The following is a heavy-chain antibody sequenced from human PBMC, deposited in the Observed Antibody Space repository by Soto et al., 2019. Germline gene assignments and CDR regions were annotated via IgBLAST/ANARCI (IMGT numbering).Heavy chain of an antibody. J-gene: IGHJ4*02. CDR1: GGSFSGYY. CDR2: INHSGST. V-gene: IGHV4-34*01. D-gene: IGHD2-15*01. CDR3: ARGRGYCSGGSCYYFDY. Sequence: KPSETLSLTCAVYGGSFSGYYWSWIRQPPGKGLEWIGEINHSGSTNYNPSLKSRVTISVDTSKNQFSLKLSSVTAADTAVYYCARGRGYCSGGSCYYFDYWGQGTMVTVYS.